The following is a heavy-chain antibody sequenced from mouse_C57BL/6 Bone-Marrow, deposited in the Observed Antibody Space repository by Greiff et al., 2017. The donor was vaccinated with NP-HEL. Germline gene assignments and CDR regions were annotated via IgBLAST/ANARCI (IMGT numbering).Heavy chain of an antibody. Sequence: VQLQQPGADLVKPGASVKLSCKASGYTFTSYWMHWVKQRPARGLEWIGRIDPNSGGTKFNEKFKTKATLTVDKPSSTAYMQLSSLTSEDSAVYYCARYYYGSRGWYFDVWGTGTTVTVSS. CDR2: IDPNSGGT. CDR1: GYTFTSYW. D-gene: IGHD1-1*01. CDR3: ARYYYGSRGWYFDV. V-gene: IGHV1-72*01. J-gene: IGHJ1*03.